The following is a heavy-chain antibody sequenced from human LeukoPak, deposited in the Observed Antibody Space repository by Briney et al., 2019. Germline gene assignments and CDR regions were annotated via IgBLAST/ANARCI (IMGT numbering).Heavy chain of an antibody. CDR2: IYSGGST. CDR1: GFTVSSNY. CDR3: ARDPRYSYGPFDAFDI. D-gene: IGHD5-18*01. Sequence: GGSLRLSCAASGFTVSSNYMSWVRQAPGKGLEWVSVIYSGGSTYYADSVKGRLTISRDNSKNTLYLQMNSLRAEDTAVYYCARDPRYSYGPFDAFDIWGQGTMVTVSS. J-gene: IGHJ3*02. V-gene: IGHV3-53*01.